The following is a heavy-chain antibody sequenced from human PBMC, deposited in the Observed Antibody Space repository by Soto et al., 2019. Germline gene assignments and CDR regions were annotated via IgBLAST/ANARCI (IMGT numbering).Heavy chain of an antibody. D-gene: IGHD1-1*01. J-gene: IGHJ3*02. Sequence: SETLSLTCTVSGYSISSGYYWGWIRQPPGKGLEWMGSIYHGGSTYYNPSLKSRVTISVDMSKNQFSLKLSSVTAADTAVYYCARQRGYNWNVQPFDIWGQGTMVTVSS. V-gene: IGHV4-38-2*02. CDR2: IYHGGST. CDR3: ARQRGYNWNVQPFDI. CDR1: GYSISSGYY.